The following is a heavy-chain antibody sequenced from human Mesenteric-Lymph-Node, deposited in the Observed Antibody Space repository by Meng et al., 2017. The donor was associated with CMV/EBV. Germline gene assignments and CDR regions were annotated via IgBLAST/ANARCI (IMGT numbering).Heavy chain of an antibody. CDR1: GFTFSSYW. CDR2: IKQDGSEK. J-gene: IGHJ4*02. Sequence: GESLKISCAASGFTFSSYWMSWVRQAPGKGLEWVANIKQDGSEKYYVDSVKGRFTISRDNAKNSLYLQMNSLRAEDTAVYYCARDVGEQTGTTAFDYWGQGTLVTVSS. D-gene: IGHD1-7*01. CDR3: ARDVGEQTGTTAFDY. V-gene: IGHV3-7*01.